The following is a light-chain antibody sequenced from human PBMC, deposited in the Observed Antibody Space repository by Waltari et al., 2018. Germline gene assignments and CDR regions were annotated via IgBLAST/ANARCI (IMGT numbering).Light chain of an antibody. CDR2: DVS. Sequence: QSALTQPASVSGSPGQSITISCTGTSRDVGASTYISWYQQHPGQVPKVLIFDVSNRPSGVSNRFSGSKSGNTASLTISGLQAEDEADYYCTSYTSRNTLVFGSGTKVTVL. J-gene: IGLJ1*01. CDR1: SRDVGASTY. V-gene: IGLV2-14*03. CDR3: TSYTSRNTLV.